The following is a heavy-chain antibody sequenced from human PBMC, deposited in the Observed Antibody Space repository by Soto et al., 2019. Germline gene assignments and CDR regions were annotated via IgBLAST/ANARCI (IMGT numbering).Heavy chain of an antibody. Sequence: GGSLRLSCAASGFTFSSYSMNWVRQAPGKGLEWVSSISSSSSYIYYADSVKGRFTISRDNAKNSLYLQMNSLRDEDTAVYYCARRRTFGGVIVSFDYWGQGTLVTVSS. CDR2: ISSSSSYI. V-gene: IGHV3-21*01. J-gene: IGHJ4*02. CDR3: ARRRTFGGVIVSFDY. D-gene: IGHD3-16*02. CDR1: GFTFSSYS.